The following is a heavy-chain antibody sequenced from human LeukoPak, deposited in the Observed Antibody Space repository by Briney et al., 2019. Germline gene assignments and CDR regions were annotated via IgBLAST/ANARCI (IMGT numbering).Heavy chain of an antibody. CDR3: ARAATYYDFWRRDYFDY. CDR1: GYTFTSYV. V-gene: IGHV1-8*01. Sequence: ASVKVSCKASGYTFTSYVINWVRQATGQGREWVGWMNPNSSNTGYAKKFKGSVTMTRNPFIRTVYMEMSSLRSEDTAVYSCARAATYYDFWRRDYFDYWGQGSLVAVSS. J-gene: IGHJ4*02. D-gene: IGHD3-3*01. CDR2: MNPNSSNT.